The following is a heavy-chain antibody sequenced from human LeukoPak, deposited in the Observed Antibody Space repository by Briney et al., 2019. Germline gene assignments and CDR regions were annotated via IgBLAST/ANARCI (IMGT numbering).Heavy chain of an antibody. V-gene: IGHV1-69*13. J-gene: IGHJ4*02. D-gene: IGHD6-13*01. CDR3: ASVAYSSSWLPFDS. Sequence: GASVKVSCKASGGTFSSYAISWVRQAPGQGLEWMRGIIPIFGTANYAQKFQGRVTITADESTSTAYMELSSLRSEDTAVYYCASVAYSSSWLPFDSWAQETLVTASS. CDR2: IIPIFGTA. CDR1: GGTFSSYA.